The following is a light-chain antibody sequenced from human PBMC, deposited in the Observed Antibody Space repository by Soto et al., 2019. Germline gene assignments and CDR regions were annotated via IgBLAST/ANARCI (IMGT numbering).Light chain of an antibody. CDR1: QSVRSNY. J-gene: IGKJ1*01. CDR3: QPYRDFPQT. Sequence: EIVLTQSPGTLSLSPGERVTLSCRASQSVRSNYLAWYQQKPGQAPRLLIYNSSTRATGITDRFSGSGSGTDFTLTISRLEPEDFALYYCQPYRDFPQTFGKGTQVEIK. V-gene: IGKV3-20*01. CDR2: NSS.